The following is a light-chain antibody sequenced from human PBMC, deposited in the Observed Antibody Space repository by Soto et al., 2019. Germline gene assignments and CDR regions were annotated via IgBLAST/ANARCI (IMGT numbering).Light chain of an antibody. J-gene: IGKJ5*01. CDR1: QSVRGN. CDR2: GAS. Sequence: EIDMTQSPATLSVSPGARATLSCRASQSVRGNLAWYQQKPGQSPRLLIYGASSRATGIPVRFSGSGSGTEFTLTISSLQSEDFAVYYCQQYNNWPFITFGQGTRLEIK. V-gene: IGKV3-15*01. CDR3: QQYNNWPFIT.